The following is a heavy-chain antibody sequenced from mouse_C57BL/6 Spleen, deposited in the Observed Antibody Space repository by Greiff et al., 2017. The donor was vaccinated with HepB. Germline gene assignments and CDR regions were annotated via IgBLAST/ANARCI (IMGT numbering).Heavy chain of an antibody. CDR3: ASGSYYGYAMDY. J-gene: IGHJ4*01. V-gene: IGHV1-19*01. D-gene: IGHD1-1*01. CDR2: INPYNGGT. CDR1: GYTFTDYY. Sequence: EVQLQQSGPVLVKPGASVKMSCKASGYTFTDYYMNWVKQSHGKSLEWIGVINPYNGGTSYNQKFKGKATLTVDKSSSTAYMELNSLTSEDSAVYYCASGSYYGYAMDYWGQGTSGTVSS.